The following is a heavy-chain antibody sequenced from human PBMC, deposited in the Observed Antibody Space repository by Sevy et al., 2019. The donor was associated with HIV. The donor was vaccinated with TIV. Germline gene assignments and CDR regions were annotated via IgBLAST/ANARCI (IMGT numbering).Heavy chain of an antibody. V-gene: IGHV1-18*04. CDR2: ISAYNGNT. CDR3: ARDKIMITFGGVIAQDAFDI. D-gene: IGHD3-16*02. CDR1: GYTFTGYY. Sequence: ASVKVSCKASGYTFTGYYMHWVRQAPGQGLEWMGWISAYNGNTNYAQKLQGRVTMTTDTSTSTAYMELRSLRSDDTAVYYCARDKIMITFGGVIAQDAFDIWGQGTMVTVSS. J-gene: IGHJ3*02.